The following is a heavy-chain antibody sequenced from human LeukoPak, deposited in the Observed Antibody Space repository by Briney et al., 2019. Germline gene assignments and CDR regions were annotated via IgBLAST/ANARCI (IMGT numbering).Heavy chain of an antibody. D-gene: IGHD5-18*01. CDR3: AREGGVDTAMVGYYYGMDV. J-gene: IGHJ6*02. CDR1: GFTFSSYG. CDR2: IWYDGSNK. Sequence: GSLRLSCAASGFTFSSYGMHLVRQAPGKGLEWVAVIWYDGSNKYYADSVKGRFTISRDNSKNTLYLQMNSLRAEDTAVYYCAREGGVDTAMVGYYYGMDVWGQGTTVTVSS. V-gene: IGHV3-33*01.